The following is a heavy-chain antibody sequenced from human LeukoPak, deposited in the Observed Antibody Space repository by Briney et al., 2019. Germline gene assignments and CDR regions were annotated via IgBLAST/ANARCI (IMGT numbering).Heavy chain of an antibody. CDR1: GFTFDDYD. D-gene: IGHD1-1*01. J-gene: IGHJ3*01. V-gene: IGHV3-20*04. Sequence: GGSLRLSCAASGFTFDDYDMSWVRQAPGRGLEWVSGINWSGGSTGYADSVKGRFTISRDNAKNSLYLQMNSLRAEDTALYYCARSRMYNWNDDAFDLWGQGTMVTVSS. CDR2: INWSGGST. CDR3: ARSRMYNWNDDAFDL.